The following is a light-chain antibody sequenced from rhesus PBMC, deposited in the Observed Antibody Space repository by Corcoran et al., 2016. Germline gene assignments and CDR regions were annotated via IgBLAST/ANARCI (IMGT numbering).Light chain of an antibody. CDR1: QTISSY. CDR3: QQHNSHPPT. Sequence: DIQMTQSPSSLSASVGDRVTITCRASQTISSYLAWYQQKPGKVPKLLIYGASSLESGVPSRFSGSGSGTEFTLPISSLQPEDFATYYCQQHNSHPPTFGQGTKVEIK. V-gene: IGKV1-44*02. J-gene: IGKJ1*01. CDR2: GAS.